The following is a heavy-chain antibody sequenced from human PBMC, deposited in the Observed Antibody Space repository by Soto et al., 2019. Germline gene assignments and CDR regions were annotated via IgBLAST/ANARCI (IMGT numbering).Heavy chain of an antibody. Sequence: QVQLVQSGAEVKKPGASVKVYCKASGYTFTSYAMHWVRQAPGQRLEWMGWINAGNGNTKYSQKFQGRVTITRDTSASTAYMELSSLRSEDTAVYYCARGVGSNYYYYGMDVWGQGTTVTVSS. CDR3: ARGVGSNYYYYGMDV. J-gene: IGHJ6*02. CDR1: GYTFTSYA. CDR2: INAGNGNT. V-gene: IGHV1-3*01.